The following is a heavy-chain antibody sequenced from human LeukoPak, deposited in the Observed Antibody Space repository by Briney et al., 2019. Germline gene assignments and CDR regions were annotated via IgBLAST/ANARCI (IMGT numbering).Heavy chain of an antibody. J-gene: IGHJ6*03. Sequence: SVKVSCKASGGIVSSYAINWVRLAPGHGLEWMGAIIPSFGRAKYAQKFQDRVSITSDESTSTVYMELSSLRSDDTAVYYCARAGRFSNYDYYYHMDVWGKGTTVIVSS. D-gene: IGHD4-11*01. V-gene: IGHV1-69*13. CDR1: GGIVSSYA. CDR3: ARAGRFSNYDYYYHMDV. CDR2: IIPSFGRA.